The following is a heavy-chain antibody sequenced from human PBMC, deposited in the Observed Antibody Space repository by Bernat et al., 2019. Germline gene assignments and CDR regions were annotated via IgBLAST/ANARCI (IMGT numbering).Heavy chain of an antibody. Sequence: QVQLQESGPGLVKPSETLSLTCTVSGGSISSYYWSWIRQPPNKGLEWIGYIYYSGSTNYNPSLKSRVTISVDTSKNQFSLKLSSMTAADTAVYYCARHHSGSSPMGVDYWGQGTLVTVSS. CDR2: IYYSGST. J-gene: IGHJ4*02. D-gene: IGHD1-26*01. CDR1: GGSISSYY. CDR3: ARHHSGSSPMGVDY. V-gene: IGHV4-59*08.